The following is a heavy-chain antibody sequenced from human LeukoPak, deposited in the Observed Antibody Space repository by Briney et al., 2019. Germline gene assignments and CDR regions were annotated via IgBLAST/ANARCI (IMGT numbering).Heavy chain of an antibody. CDR1: GYTFTGYY. J-gene: IGHJ3*02. CDR2: INPNSGGT. D-gene: IGHD3-10*01. Sequence: ASVKVSCKASGYTFTGYYMHWVRQAPGQGLEWMGWINPNSGGTNYAQKFQGRVTMTRDTSISTAYMELSRLRSDDTAVYYCASETMVRVVIIDGDAFDIWGQGTMVTVSS. CDR3: ASETMVRVVIIDGDAFDI. V-gene: IGHV1-2*02.